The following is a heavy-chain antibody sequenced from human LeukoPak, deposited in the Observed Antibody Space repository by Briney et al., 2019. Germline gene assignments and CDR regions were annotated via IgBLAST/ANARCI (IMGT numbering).Heavy chain of an antibody. D-gene: IGHD3-10*01. CDR3: AREAPHQYYYGSGNYYYYYYMDV. CDR2: IYYSGST. CDR1: GGSISSSSYY. Sequence: SETLSLTCTVSGGSISSSSYYWGWIRQPPGKGLEWIGSIYYSGSTNYNPSLKSRVTMSVDTSKNQFSLKLSSVTAADTAVYYCAREAPHQYYYGSGNYYYYYYMDVWGKGTTVTISS. J-gene: IGHJ6*03. V-gene: IGHV4-39*07.